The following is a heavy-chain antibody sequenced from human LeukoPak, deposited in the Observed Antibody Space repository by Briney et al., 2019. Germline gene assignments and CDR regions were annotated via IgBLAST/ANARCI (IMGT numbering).Heavy chain of an antibody. J-gene: IGHJ4*01. V-gene: IGHV4-39*01. D-gene: IGHD3-10*01. CDR1: GDSISSTSYY. CDR3: ASRVYGLGSFNY. CDR2: IYNGGTT. Sequence: SETLSLTCTVSGDSISSTSYYWDWIRQPPGKGLEWIGSIYNGGTTYYNPSLKSRVTISVDTSKNQFSLKVSSVTAADTAVYYCASRVYGLGSFNYWGQRTLVTVSS.